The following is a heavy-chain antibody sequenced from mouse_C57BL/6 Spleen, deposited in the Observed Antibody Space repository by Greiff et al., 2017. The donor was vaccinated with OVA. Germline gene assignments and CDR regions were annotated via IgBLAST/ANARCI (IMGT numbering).Heavy chain of an antibody. CDR3: ARADGYYYAMDY. J-gene: IGHJ4*01. CDR2: IYPSDSET. CDR1: GYTFTSYW. D-gene: IGHD2-3*01. Sequence: VQLQQPGAELVRPGSSVKLSCKASGYTFTSYWMDWVKQRPGQGLEWIGNIYPSDSETHYNQKFKDKATLTVDKSSSTAYMQLSSLTSEDSAVYYCARADGYYYAMDYWGQGTSFTVSS. V-gene: IGHV1-61*01.